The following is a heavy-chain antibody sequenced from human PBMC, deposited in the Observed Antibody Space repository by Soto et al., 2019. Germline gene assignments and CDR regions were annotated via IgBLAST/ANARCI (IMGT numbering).Heavy chain of an antibody. J-gene: IGHJ3*02. CDR1: GYTFTSYD. CDR3: ASIILTVYGSDI. D-gene: IGHD3-9*01. Sequence: ASVKVSCKASGYTFTSYDINWVRQATGQGLEWMGWMNPNSGNTGYAQKFQGRVTMTRNTSISTAYMELSSLRSEDTAVYYCASIILTVYGSDIWGPGTMVTVSS. CDR2: MNPNSGNT. V-gene: IGHV1-8*01.